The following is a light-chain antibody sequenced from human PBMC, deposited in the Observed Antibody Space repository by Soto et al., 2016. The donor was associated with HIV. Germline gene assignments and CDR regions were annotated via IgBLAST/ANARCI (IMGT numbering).Light chain of an antibody. Sequence: SYELTQPPSVSVSPGQTARISCSGDALPKQYAFWYQQKPGQAPVLMIYKDTERPSGIPERFSGSSSGTTVTLTISGVQAEDEIDYYCQSVDSSGTYRVFGGGTKLTVL. CDR1: ALPKQY. V-gene: IGLV3-25*03. CDR3: QSVDSSGTYRV. CDR2: KDT. J-gene: IGLJ2*01.